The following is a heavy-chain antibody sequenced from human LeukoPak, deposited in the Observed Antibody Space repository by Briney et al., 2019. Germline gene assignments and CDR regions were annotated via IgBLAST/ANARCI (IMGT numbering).Heavy chain of an antibody. J-gene: IGHJ6*03. V-gene: IGHV4-61*02. D-gene: IGHD4-11*01. CDR3: ARDTTTDLYYYYYMDV. CDR2: IYTSGST. CDR1: GGSISSGSYY. Sequence: SETLSLTCTVSGGSISSGSYYWSWIRQPAGKGLEWIGRIYTSGSTNYNPSLKSRVTISVDTSKNQFSLKLSSVTATDTAVYYCARDTTTDLYYYYYMDVWGKGTTVTVSS.